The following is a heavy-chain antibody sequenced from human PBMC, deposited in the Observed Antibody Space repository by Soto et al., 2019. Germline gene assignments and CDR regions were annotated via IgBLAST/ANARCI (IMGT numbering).Heavy chain of an antibody. J-gene: IGHJ4*02. CDR3: AKALVPALTAKFGY. V-gene: IGHV3-23*01. D-gene: IGHD1-26*01. CDR1: GFIFNNYA. CDR2: VTASGGGT. Sequence: SLRLSCAASGFIFNNYAMTWVRQAPGKGLEWVSTVTASGGGTFYANSVKGRFTISRDNSRNTLHLQMSSPRVEDTALYYCAKALVPALTAKFGYWGQGTLVTVSS.